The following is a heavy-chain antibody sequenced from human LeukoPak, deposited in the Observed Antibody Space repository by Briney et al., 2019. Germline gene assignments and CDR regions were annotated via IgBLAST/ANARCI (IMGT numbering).Heavy chain of an antibody. CDR1: GGSISSSSYY. CDR2: IYYSGST. Sequence: SETLSLTCTVSGGSISSSSYYWGWIRQPPGKGLEWIGSIYYSGSTYYNPSLKSRVTISVDTSKNQFSLKLSSVTAADTAVYYCARETYYYYDSSPDAFDIWGQGTMVTVSS. D-gene: IGHD3-22*01. CDR3: ARETYYYYDSSPDAFDI. J-gene: IGHJ3*02. V-gene: IGHV4-39*07.